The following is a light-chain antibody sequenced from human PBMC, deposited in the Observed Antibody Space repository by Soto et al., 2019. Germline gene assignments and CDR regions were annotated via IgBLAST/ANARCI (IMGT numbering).Light chain of an antibody. Sequence: NFMLTQPHSMSESPGKTVTISCTGSSGSIASNYVQWYQQRPGSVPTTVIYEDNQRPSGVPDRFSGSVDSSSNSASLTISGLETEDEADYYCQSYDNSSYVFGTGTKVTVL. CDR1: SGSIASNY. CDR3: QSYDNSSYV. CDR2: EDN. V-gene: IGLV6-57*02. J-gene: IGLJ1*01.